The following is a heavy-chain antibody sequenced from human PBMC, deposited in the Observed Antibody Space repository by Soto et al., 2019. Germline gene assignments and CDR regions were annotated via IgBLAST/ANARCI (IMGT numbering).Heavy chain of an antibody. Sequence: QMQLVESGGGVVQPGRSLRLSCAASGFTFSNYGMHWVRQAPGKGLEWVAIIWYDGSNKYYADSVKGRFTISRDNSKNTVYLQMNSMRAEDTAMYYCAAGEPLNYRGQGTLVNVSS. CDR3: AAGEPLNY. V-gene: IGHV3-33*01. CDR2: IWYDGSNK. CDR1: GFTFSNYG. D-gene: IGHD3-10*01. J-gene: IGHJ4*02.